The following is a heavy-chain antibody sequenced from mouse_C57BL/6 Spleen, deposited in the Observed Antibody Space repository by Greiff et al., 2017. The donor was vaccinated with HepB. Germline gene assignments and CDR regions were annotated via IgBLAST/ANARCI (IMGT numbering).Heavy chain of an antibody. Sequence: EVMLVESGGGLVKPGGSLKLSCAASGFTFSDYGMHWVRQAPEKGLEWVAYISSGSSTIYYADTVKGRFTISRDNAKNTLFLQMTSLRSEDTAMYYCASKTYYYGSSYAMDYWGQGTSVTVSS. CDR1: GFTFSDYG. CDR2: ISSGSSTI. V-gene: IGHV5-17*01. CDR3: ASKTYYYGSSYAMDY. J-gene: IGHJ4*01. D-gene: IGHD1-1*01.